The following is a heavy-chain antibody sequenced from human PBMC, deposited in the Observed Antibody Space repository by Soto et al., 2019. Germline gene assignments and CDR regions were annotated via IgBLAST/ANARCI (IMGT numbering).Heavy chain of an antibody. V-gene: IGHV1-69*01. CDR1: GGTFSRHA. J-gene: IGHJ4*02. CDR2: IIPIFGTA. D-gene: IGHD3-22*01. Sequence: QVQLVQSGAEVRKPGSSVTVSCTASGGTFSRHAISWVRQAPGQGPEWMGGIIPIFGTANHAQKFQGRVTIIADESTSTVYMELSSLRSEDTAIYYCARGWGYDSTDYYYAYWGQGTLVIVSS. CDR3: ARGWGYDSTDYYYAY.